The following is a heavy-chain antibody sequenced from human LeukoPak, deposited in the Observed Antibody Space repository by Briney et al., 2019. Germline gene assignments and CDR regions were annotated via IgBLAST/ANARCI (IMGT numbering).Heavy chain of an antibody. CDR3: ARDGDTSGYTD. CDR2: IKQDGSEK. V-gene: IGHV3-7*01. Sequence: GGSLRLSCEASGFTFSPYWMSWVRQASGKGLEWVANIKQDGSEKYYVDSVKGRFTISRDNAKNSLYLQMNSLRADDTAVYYCARDGDTSGYTDWGQGTLVTVSS. D-gene: IGHD3-22*01. CDR1: GFTFSPYW. J-gene: IGHJ4*02.